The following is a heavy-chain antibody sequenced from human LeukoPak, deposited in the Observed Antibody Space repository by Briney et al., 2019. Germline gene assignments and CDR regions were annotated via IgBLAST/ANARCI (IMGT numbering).Heavy chain of an antibody. V-gene: IGHV1-2*02. CDR3: ARVWGMTTVTTMGY. J-gene: IGHJ4*02. D-gene: IGHD4-17*01. CDR1: GYTFTGYY. CDR2: INPNSGGT. Sequence: ASVKVSCKASGYTFTGYYMHWVRQAPGQGLEWMGWINPNSGGTNYAQKFQGRVTMTRDTSISTAYVELSRLRSDDTAVYYCARVWGMTTVTTMGYWGQGTLVTVSS.